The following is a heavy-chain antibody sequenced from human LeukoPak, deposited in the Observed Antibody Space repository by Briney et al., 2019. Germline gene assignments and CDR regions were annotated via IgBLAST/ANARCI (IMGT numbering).Heavy chain of an antibody. CDR3: AKDRRNIGSGTLHDY. Sequence: GGSLRLSCAASGFSISSYAMSWVRQAPGKGLEWVSAISGSGGSTYYADSVKGRFTISRDNSKNTLYLQMNSLRAEDTAVYYCAKDRRNIGSGTLHDYWGQGTLVTVSS. J-gene: IGHJ4*02. CDR1: GFSISSYA. D-gene: IGHD6-19*01. CDR2: ISGSGGST. V-gene: IGHV3-23*01.